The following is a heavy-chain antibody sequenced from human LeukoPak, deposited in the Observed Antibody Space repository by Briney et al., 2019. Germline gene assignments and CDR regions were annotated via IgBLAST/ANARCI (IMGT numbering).Heavy chain of an antibody. V-gene: IGHV3-30-3*01. J-gene: IGHJ4*02. CDR3: AKVWEAYCGGDCFSPFDY. CDR1: GFTFSNYA. Sequence: GGSLRLSCAASGFTFSNYAMHWVRQAPGKGLEWVAVISYDGSNKYYADSVKGRFTISRDNSKETLNLQMNSLRAEDTAIYYCAKVWEAYCGGDCFSPFDYWGQGTLVTVPS. D-gene: IGHD2-21*02. CDR2: ISYDGSNK.